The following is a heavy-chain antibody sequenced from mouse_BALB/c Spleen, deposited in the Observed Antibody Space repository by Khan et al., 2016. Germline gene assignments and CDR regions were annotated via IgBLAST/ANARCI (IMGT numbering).Heavy chain of an antibody. CDR3: ARDRYDY. J-gene: IGHJ2*01. CDR2: ISSDSSTK. Sequence: EVELVESGGGLVQPGGSRKLSCAASGFTFSSFGMHWVRQAPEKGLEWVAYISSDSSTKYYADTVKGRFTISRDNPKKTLFLQMTSRRSEDTAIFYCARDRYDYWGQGTTLTVSS. D-gene: IGHD2-14*01. CDR1: GFTFSSFG. V-gene: IGHV5-17*02.